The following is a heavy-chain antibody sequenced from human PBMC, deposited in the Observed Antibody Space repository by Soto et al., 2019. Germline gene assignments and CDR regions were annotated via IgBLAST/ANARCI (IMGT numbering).Heavy chain of an antibody. CDR3: ARDRGDIVVVVAALDY. CDR1: GGTFSSYP. Sequence: QVQLVQSGAAVKKPGSSVKVSCKASGGTFSSYPISWVRQAPGQGLEWMGRIIPILGIANYAQKFQGRVTITADKSTSTAYMELSSLRSEDTAVYYCARDRGDIVVVVAALDYWGQGTLVTVSS. CDR2: IIPILGIA. V-gene: IGHV1-69*04. J-gene: IGHJ4*02. D-gene: IGHD2-15*01.